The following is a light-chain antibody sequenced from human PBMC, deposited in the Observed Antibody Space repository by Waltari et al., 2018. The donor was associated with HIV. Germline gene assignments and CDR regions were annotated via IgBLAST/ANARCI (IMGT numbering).Light chain of an antibody. CDR2: TGN. CDR3: ASWDDTFNGPV. J-gene: IGLJ3*02. Sequence: QSVLTQSPPASATPGQTVTPSCAGGNSNIGTSSVNWYQPLPGTAPKTLLYTGNKRPSWVPDRFSGSVSGTSASLTSTGLQPADEAYYYCASWDDTFNGPVFGGGTKLTVL. V-gene: IGLV1-44*01. CDR1: NSNIGTSS.